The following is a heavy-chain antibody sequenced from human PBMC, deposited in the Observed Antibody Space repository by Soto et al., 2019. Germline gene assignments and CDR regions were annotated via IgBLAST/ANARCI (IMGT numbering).Heavy chain of an antibody. D-gene: IGHD1-26*01. CDR3: AKDGASGSYPPYYYFGMDV. V-gene: IGHV3-23*01. J-gene: IGHJ6*02. CDR2: ISGSGGNA. Sequence: LRLSCAASGFTFSSYAMSWVRQAPGKGLEWVSTISGSGGNAYYADSVKGRFSISRDNSKNTLRLQMNSLRADDTAVYYCAKDGASGSYPPYYYFGMDVWGQGTTVTVSS. CDR1: GFTFSSYA.